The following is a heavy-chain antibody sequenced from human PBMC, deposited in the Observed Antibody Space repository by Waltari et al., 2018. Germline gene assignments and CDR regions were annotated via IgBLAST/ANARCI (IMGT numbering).Heavy chain of an antibody. CDR3: ARGSGYYYFDY. D-gene: IGHD5-18*01. J-gene: IGHJ4*02. CDR2: NSTDGSNL. V-gene: IGHV3-74*01. Sequence: EVQLMESGGGLVQPGGSLRLSCAASGFTFSSYWMHWVRQAPGEGLVWVSGNSTDGSNLRAADSVKGRFTISRDNAKNTVYLQMNSLRAEDTAVYYCARGSGYYYFDYWGQGTLITVSS. CDR1: GFTFSSYW.